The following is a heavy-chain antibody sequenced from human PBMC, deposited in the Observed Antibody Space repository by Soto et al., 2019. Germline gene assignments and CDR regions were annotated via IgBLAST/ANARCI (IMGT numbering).Heavy chain of an antibody. V-gene: IGHV3-23*01. D-gene: IGHD1-7*01. CDR1: GFTFSNYV. CDR3: ARRRRYNWNFVGFYY. Sequence: EVQLLESGGGLVQPGGSLRLSCAASGFTFSNYVVSWVRQAPGKGLEWVSAISGSGGSTYYADSVKGRFTISRDNSKNTLYLQMNSLRAEDTAVYYCARRRRYNWNFVGFYYWGQGTLVTVSS. J-gene: IGHJ4*02. CDR2: ISGSGGST.